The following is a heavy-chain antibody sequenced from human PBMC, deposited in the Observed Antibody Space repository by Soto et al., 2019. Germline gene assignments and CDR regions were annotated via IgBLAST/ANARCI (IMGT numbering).Heavy chain of an antibody. CDR2: TSAYNGNT. Sequence: ASVKVSCKASGYTFTSYGISWVRQAPGQGLEWMGWTSAYNGNTNYAQKLQGRVTMTTDTSTSTAYMELRSLRSDDTAVYYCARVVVVPAASGHYYYYGMDVWGQGTTVTVSS. CDR3: ARVVVVPAASGHYYYYGMDV. D-gene: IGHD2-2*01. V-gene: IGHV1-18*01. J-gene: IGHJ6*02. CDR1: GYTFTSYG.